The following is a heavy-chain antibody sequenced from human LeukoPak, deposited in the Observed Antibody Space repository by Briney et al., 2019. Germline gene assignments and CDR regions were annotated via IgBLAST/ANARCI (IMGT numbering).Heavy chain of an antibody. CDR3: ARVAALAGVGWGDLDY. V-gene: IGHV1-2*02. J-gene: IGHJ4*02. D-gene: IGHD6-19*01. CDR1: GYTFTSYY. CDR2: INPNTGGT. Sequence: ASVKVSCKASGYTFTSYYMHWVRQAPGQGLEWMGWINPNTGGTDFAQRFQGRVTMARDTSISTVYMEMSRLRSDDTAIYFCARVAALAGVGWGDLDYWGQGTLVTVSS.